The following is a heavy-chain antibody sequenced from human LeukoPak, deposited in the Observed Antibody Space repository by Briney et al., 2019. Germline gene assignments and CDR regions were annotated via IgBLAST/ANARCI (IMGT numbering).Heavy chain of an antibody. J-gene: IGHJ4*02. CDR3: ARSRTYDSSGYPGDIDY. Sequence: ASVKVSCKASGYTFTGYYMHWVRQAPGQGLEWMAWINPNSGGTNYAQKFQGRVTMTRDTSISTAYMELSRLRSDDTAVYYCARSRTYDSSGYPGDIDYWGQGTLVTVSS. V-gene: IGHV1-2*02. CDR1: GYTFTGYY. D-gene: IGHD3-22*01. CDR2: INPNSGGT.